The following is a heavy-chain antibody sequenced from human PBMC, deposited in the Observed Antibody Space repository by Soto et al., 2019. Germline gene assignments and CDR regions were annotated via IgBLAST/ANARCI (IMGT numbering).Heavy chain of an antibody. CDR3: ARVGAGYCSGGSCYLDAFDI. D-gene: IGHD2-15*01. Sequence: ASVKVSCKASGYTFTSYDINWVRQATGQGLGWMGWMNPNSGNTGYAQKFQGRVTMTRNTSISTAYMELSSLRSEDTAVYYCARVGAGYCSGGSCYLDAFDIWGQGTMVTVSS. J-gene: IGHJ3*02. CDR2: MNPNSGNT. CDR1: GYTFTSYD. V-gene: IGHV1-8*01.